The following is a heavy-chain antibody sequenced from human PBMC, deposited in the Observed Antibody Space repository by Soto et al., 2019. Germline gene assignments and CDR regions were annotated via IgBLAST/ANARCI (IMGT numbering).Heavy chain of an antibody. J-gene: IGHJ6*02. CDR3: ARGPGSGSYFSYYYGMDV. Sequence: PSETLSLTCAAYGGSFSGYYWSWIRQPPGKGLEWIGEINHSGSTNYNPSLKSRVTISVDTSKNQFSLKLSSVTAADTAVYYCARGPGSGSYFSYYYGMDVWGQGTTVTVS. CDR1: GGSFSGYY. D-gene: IGHD1-26*01. CDR2: INHSGST. V-gene: IGHV4-34*01.